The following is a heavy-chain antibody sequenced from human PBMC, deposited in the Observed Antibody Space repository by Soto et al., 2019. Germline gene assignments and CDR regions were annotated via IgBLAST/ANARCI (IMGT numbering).Heavy chain of an antibody. CDR1: GFTFSSYS. Sequence: EVQLVESGGGLVQPGGSLRLSCGASGFTFSSYSMNWVRQAPGKGLEWVSYISSSSSTIHYADSVKGRFTVSRDNAKNSLYLQMNGLRAEDTAVYYCAKSISVAGQPFDYWGQGTLVTVSS. D-gene: IGHD6-19*01. CDR3: AKSISVAGQPFDY. CDR2: ISSSSSTI. J-gene: IGHJ4*02. V-gene: IGHV3-48*01.